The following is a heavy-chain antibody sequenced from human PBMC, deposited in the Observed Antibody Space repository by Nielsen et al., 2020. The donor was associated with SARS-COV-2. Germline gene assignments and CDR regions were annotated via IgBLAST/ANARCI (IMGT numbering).Heavy chain of an antibody. CDR2: IIPIFGTA. CDR1: GGTFSSYA. CDR3: AREIYSYGPEGAFDI. J-gene: IGHJ3*02. D-gene: IGHD5-18*01. V-gene: IGHV1-69*06. Sequence: SVKVSCKASGGTFSSYAISWVRQAPGQGLEWMGGIIPIFGTANYAQKFQGRVTITADKSTSTAYMELSSLRSEDTAVYYCAREIYSYGPEGAFDIWGQGTMDTVSS.